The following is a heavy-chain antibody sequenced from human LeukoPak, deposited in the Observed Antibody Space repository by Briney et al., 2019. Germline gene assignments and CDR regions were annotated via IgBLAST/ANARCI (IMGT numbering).Heavy chain of an antibody. CDR2: IIPIFGTA. CDR3: ARETYYYGSGSYPHFDY. D-gene: IGHD3-10*01. CDR1: GGTFSSYA. Sequence: ASVKVSCKASGGTFSSYAISWVRQAPGQGLEWMGGIIPIFGTANYAQKFQGRVTITTDESTSTACMELSSLRSEDTAVYYCARETYYYGSGSYPHFDYWGQGTLVTVSS. V-gene: IGHV1-69*05. J-gene: IGHJ4*02.